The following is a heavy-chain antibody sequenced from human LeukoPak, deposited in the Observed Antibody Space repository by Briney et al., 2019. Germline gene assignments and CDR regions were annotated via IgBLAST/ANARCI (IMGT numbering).Heavy chain of an antibody. CDR3: AKDGIGAPDY. J-gene: IGHJ4*02. CDR1: GFTFSSYG. V-gene: IGHV3-30*18. Sequence: GGSLRLSCAASGFTFSSYGMHWVRQAPGKGLEWVAVISYDGSNKYYADSVKGRFTISRDNSKNTLYLQMNSLRAEDTAVYYRAKDGIGAPDYWGQGTLVTVSS. CDR2: ISYDGSNK. D-gene: IGHD3-10*01.